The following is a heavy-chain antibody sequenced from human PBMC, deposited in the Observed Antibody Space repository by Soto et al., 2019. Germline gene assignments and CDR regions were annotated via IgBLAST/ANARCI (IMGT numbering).Heavy chain of an antibody. J-gene: IGHJ4*02. CDR3: ARAEWLPRRGCDD. D-gene: IGHD6-19*01. Sequence: QVPLVQSGAEVKKPGASVKVSCKASGYTFTSYAIHWVRQAPGQRLEWMGWINAGNRNTKYAQKFQGRVTITRDTSASKAYMERSSLRAEDTAVDYCARAEWLPRRGCDDWGQGTLVTVAA. V-gene: IGHV1-3*01. CDR2: INAGNRNT. CDR1: GYTFTSYA.